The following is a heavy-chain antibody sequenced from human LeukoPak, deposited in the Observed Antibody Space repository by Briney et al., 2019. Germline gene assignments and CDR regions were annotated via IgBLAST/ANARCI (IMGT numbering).Heavy chain of an antibody. CDR1: GFPFSIYT. J-gene: IGHJ4*02. V-gene: IGHV3-21*01. CDR3: ATDYYCSGGSCYPPD. D-gene: IGHD2-15*01. Sequence: GGSLRLSSAASGFPFSIYTMNWVRQAPGQGLEWVSSISGSSNDIYYADSVKGRFTISRDNAKNSLYWQINSLRAEDTAVYYCATDYYCSGGSCYPPDWGQGTLVTVSS. CDR2: ISGSSNDI.